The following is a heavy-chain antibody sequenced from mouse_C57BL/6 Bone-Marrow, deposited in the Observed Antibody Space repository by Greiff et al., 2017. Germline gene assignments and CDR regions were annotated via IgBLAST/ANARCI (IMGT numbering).Heavy chain of an antibody. D-gene: IGHD2-3*01. V-gene: IGHV1-55*01. CDR2: IYPGSGST. CDR3: SLYDGYLNCYFDV. Sequence: QVQLQQPGAELVKPGASVKMSCKASGYTFTSYWITWVKPRPGQGLEWIGDIYPGSGSTNYNEKFKSKATLTVDTSSSTAYMQLSSLTSEDSAVYYCSLYDGYLNCYFDVWGTGTTVTVSA. J-gene: IGHJ1*03. CDR1: GYTFTSYW.